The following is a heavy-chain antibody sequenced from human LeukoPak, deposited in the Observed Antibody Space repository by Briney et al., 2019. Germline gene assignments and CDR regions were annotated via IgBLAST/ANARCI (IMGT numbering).Heavy chain of an antibody. Sequence: GGSLRLSCAASGFTFSSFAMSWVRQAPGRGLEWVSVISGTDDSTYCADSVKGRFTISRDNSKNTLYLQMNSLRAEDTAVYYCAKARGTYYYDSGSSTFDYWGQGTLVNVSS. D-gene: IGHD3-10*01. CDR2: ISGTDDST. V-gene: IGHV3-23*01. CDR3: AKARGTYYYDSGSSTFDY. CDR1: GFTFSSFA. J-gene: IGHJ4*02.